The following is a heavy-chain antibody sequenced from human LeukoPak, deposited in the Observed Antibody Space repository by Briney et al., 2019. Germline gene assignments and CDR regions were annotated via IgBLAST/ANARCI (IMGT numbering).Heavy chain of an antibody. V-gene: IGHV3-74*01. D-gene: IGHD2-2*01. CDR1: GFTFSSAW. J-gene: IGHJ2*01. CDR2: INSDGSST. CDR3: ARDWYYAIDY. Sequence: PGGSLRLSCAASGFTFSSAWMHWVRQAPGKGLVSVSRINSDGSSTRYSDSVGGRFTISRDNAKNTLYLQMNSLRADDTAVYYCARDWYYAIDYWGRGTLVTVSS.